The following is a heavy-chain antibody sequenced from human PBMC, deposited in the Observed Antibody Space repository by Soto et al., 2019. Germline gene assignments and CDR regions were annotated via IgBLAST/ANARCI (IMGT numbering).Heavy chain of an antibody. D-gene: IGHD5-12*01. J-gene: IGHJ6*03. CDR2: IYPGDSDT. V-gene: IGHV5-51*01. CDR3: ARLEYSGYDYLAWSNYYYYMDV. Sequence: PGESLKISCKGSGYSFTSYWIGWVRQMPGKGLEWMGIIYPGDSDTRYSPSFQGQVTISADKSISTAYLQWSSLKASDTAMYYRARLEYSGYDYLAWSNYYYYMDVWGKGTTVTVSS. CDR1: GYSFTSYW.